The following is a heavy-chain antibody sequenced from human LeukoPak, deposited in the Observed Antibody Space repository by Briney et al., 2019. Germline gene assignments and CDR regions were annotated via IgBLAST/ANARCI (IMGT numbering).Heavy chain of an antibody. V-gene: IGHV4-59*11. J-gene: IGHJ4*02. Sequence: PSETLSLTCSVSGGSISSHYWSWIRQPPGKGPEWIGYIYYSGSTNYNPSLKGRVTISVDTSKNQFSLKLSSVTAADTAVYYCARGRVGAPNNFDYWGQGTLVTVSS. CDR1: GGSISSHY. CDR2: IYYSGST. CDR3: ARGRVGAPNNFDY. D-gene: IGHD1-26*01.